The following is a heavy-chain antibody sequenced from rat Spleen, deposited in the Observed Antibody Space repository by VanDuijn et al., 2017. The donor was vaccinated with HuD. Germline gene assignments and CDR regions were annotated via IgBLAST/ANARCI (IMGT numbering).Heavy chain of an antibody. CDR1: GYSITSSYR. Sequence: EVQLQESGPGLVKPSQSLSLTCSVTGYSITSSYRWNWIRKFPGNKLEWMGYINGAGSTNYNPSLKSRISITRDTSKNQVFLQVNSVTTEDTATYYYARWDYYDGTYGVMDAWGQGASVTVSS. CDR3: ARWDYYDGTYGVMDA. D-gene: IGHD1-12*02. J-gene: IGHJ4*01. V-gene: IGHV3-3*01. CDR2: INGAGST.